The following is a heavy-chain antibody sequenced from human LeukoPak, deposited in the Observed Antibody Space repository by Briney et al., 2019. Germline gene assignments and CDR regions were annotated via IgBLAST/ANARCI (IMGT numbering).Heavy chain of an antibody. V-gene: IGHV1-18*01. CDR3: ARDRRYYDSSGYYYYYYGMDV. Sequence: PSVKVSCKASGYTFTSYGISWVRQAPGQGLEWMGWISTYNGNTNYAQKLQGRVTMTTDTSTSTAYMELRSLRSDDTAVYYCARDRRYYDSSGYYYYYYGMDVWGQGTTVTVSS. CDR2: ISTYNGNT. J-gene: IGHJ6*02. CDR1: GYTFTSYG. D-gene: IGHD3-22*01.